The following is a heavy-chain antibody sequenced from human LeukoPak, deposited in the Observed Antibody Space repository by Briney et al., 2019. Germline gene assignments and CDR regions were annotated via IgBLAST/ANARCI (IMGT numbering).Heavy chain of an antibody. CDR2: IKQDGSEK. Sequence: AGGSLRLSCAASGFTFSSYWMSWVRQAPGKGLEWVANIKQDGSEKYYVDSVKGRFTISRDNAKNSLYLQMNSLRAEDTAVYYCARENWGSTHNWFDPWGQGTLVTVSS. J-gene: IGHJ5*02. D-gene: IGHD7-27*01. V-gene: IGHV3-7*01. CDR1: GFTFSSYW. CDR3: ARENWGSTHNWFDP.